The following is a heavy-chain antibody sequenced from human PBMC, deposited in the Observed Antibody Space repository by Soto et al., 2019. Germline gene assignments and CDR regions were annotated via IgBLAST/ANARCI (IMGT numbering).Heavy chain of an antibody. CDR3: ARSSIYYDYSGYYTFDY. J-gene: IGHJ4*02. CDR1: GGSISSGDSY. CDR2: ISYNGST. Sequence: QVQLQESGPRLVKPSQTLSLTCTVSGGSISSGDSYWSWIRQPPGKGLEWIGYISYNGSTYYNPSLKSRVTISVDTSKNQFSLNLSSLTAADTAFYYCARSSIYYDYSGYYTFDYWGQGTLVTVSS. D-gene: IGHD3-22*01. V-gene: IGHV4-30-4*01.